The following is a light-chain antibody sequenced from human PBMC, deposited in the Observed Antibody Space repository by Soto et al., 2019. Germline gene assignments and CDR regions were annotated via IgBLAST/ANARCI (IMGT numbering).Light chain of an antibody. Sequence: AIQMTQSPSSLSASVGDRVTITCRASQGIANDLGWYQQKPGRAPKLLIYGASYLQSGVPSRFSGSGSGTDFTLTITSLQPEDFATYFCLQDYNYPRTSGQGTKLEIK. CDR3: LQDYNYPRT. J-gene: IGKJ2*01. V-gene: IGKV1-6*01. CDR2: GAS. CDR1: QGIAND.